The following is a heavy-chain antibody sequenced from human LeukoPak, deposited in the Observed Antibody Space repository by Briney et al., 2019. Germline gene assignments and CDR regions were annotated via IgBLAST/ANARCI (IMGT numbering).Heavy chain of an antibody. CDR2: ISASGGST. Sequence: GGSLRLSCAASGFTFSNYAMRWVRQAPGKGLEWVSDISASGGSTEYADSMKGRCTISRDNSKNTLYMQLNRLRAEDTAIYYCAKASVAYSGRYFAFDCWGQGTLVTVS. V-gene: IGHV3-23*01. CDR1: GFTFSNYA. J-gene: IGHJ4*02. CDR3: AKASVAYSGRYFAFDC. D-gene: IGHD1-26*01.